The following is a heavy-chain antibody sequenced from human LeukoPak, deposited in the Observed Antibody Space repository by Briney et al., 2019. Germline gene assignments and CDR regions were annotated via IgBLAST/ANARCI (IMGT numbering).Heavy chain of an antibody. CDR2: ISAYNGNT. D-gene: IGHD2-15*01. CDR1: GYTFTSYG. Sequence: ASVKVSCKASGYTFTSYGISWVRQAPGQGLEWMGWISAYNGNTNYAQKLQGRVTMTTDTSTSTAYTELRSLRSDDTAVYYCARSNHCSGGSCPKGAFDYWGQGTLVTVSS. V-gene: IGHV1-18*01. J-gene: IGHJ4*02. CDR3: ARSNHCSGGSCPKGAFDY.